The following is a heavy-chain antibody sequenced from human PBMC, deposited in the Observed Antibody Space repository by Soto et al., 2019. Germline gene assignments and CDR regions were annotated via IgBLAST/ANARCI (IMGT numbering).Heavy chain of an antibody. CDR3: ARPVSGYDRLTYYYYYGMDV. D-gene: IGHD5-12*01. CDR1: GYTFTSYG. J-gene: IGHJ6*02. CDR2: ISAYNGNT. Sequence: GASVKVSCKASGYTFTSYGISWVRQAPGQGLEWMGWISAYNGNTNYAQKLQGRVTMTTDTSTSTAYMELRSLRSDDTAVYYCARPVSGYDRLTYYYYYGMDVWGQGTTVTVSS. V-gene: IGHV1-18*01.